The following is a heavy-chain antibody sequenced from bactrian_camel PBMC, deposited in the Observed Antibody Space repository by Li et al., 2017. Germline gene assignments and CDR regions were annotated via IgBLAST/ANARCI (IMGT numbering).Heavy chain of an antibody. J-gene: IGHJ4*01. V-gene: IGHV3S63*01. CDR2: IYTSLGDA. CDR1: GYTGDC. Sequence: VQLVESGGASVQAGGSLRLSCAVSGYTGDCIGWFRQAPGREREGVASIYTSLGDATYADSVRGRFTIPLDSAMTTLILQMNSVKPEDTAVYYCVTAGLGIFSGIGYWGQGTQVTVS. D-gene: IGHD5*01. CDR3: VTAGLGIFSGIGY.